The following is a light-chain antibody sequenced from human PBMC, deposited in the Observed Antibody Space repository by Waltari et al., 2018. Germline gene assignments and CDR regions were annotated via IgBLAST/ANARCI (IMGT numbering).Light chain of an antibody. CDR1: SSNIAYTS. CDR3: AAWDDSLRAWL. V-gene: IGLV1-47*01. CDR2: RNN. Sequence: QSVLTQPPSASGTPGPRVTISCSGSSSNIAYTSVYWYHQLPGTAPKLLIYRNNQRPSGGPDRFSGSKSGASASLAISGLRSEDEGDYYCAAWDDSLRAWLFGGGTMVTVL. J-gene: IGLJ3*02.